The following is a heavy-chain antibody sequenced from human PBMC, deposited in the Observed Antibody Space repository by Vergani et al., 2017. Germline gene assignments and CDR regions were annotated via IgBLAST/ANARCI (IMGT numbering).Heavy chain of an antibody. CDR2: VEDSGYF. J-gene: IGHJ4*02. CDR3: ARSIVSRNPPDYCDN. Sequence: QVQLQESGPGLVRPSETLSLTCTVSGGSLSGYYWNWIRQTPGEGLEWIGYVEDSGYFNYNPPLKTRVPMSSDTSNNQSPLMLSSVTVADAAVDYCARSIVSRNPPDYCDNWGQGTLVTVSS. CDR1: GGSLSGYY. D-gene: IGHD1-14*01. V-gene: IGHV4-59*01.